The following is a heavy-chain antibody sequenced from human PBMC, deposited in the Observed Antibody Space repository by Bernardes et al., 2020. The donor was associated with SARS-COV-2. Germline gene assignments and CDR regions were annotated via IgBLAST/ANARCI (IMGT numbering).Heavy chain of an antibody. CDR1: GFTFSSSA. CDR2: ISGSGSST. CDR3: AKSIPVLLWFGAVLTPMDV. D-gene: IGHD3-10*01. J-gene: IGHJ6*02. V-gene: IGHV3-23*01. Sequence: GGSLRLSCAASGFTFSSSAMSWVRQAPGKGLEWVSAISGSGSSTYYADSVKGRFTISRDNSKNTLYLQMNSLRAEDTAVYYCAKSIPVLLWFGAVLTPMDVWGQGTTVTVSS.